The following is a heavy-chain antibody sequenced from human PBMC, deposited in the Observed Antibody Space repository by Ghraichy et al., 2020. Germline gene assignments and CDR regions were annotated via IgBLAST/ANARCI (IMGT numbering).Heavy chain of an antibody. V-gene: IGHV3-23*01. CDR1: GFTFSSFA. CDR2: MSDSGGYT. D-gene: IGHD1-26*01. CDR3: AKDRGGTGYYEDY. J-gene: IGHJ4*02. Sequence: GESLNISCAASGFTFSSFAMSWVRQAPGKGLEWVSTMSDSGGYTYYADSVKGRFTISRDNSKDTLYLQMNSLRAEDTAIFYCAKDRGGTGYYEDYWGQGTLVTVSS.